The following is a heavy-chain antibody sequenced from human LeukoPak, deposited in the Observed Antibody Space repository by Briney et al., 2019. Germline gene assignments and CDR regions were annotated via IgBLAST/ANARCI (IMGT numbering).Heavy chain of an antibody. D-gene: IGHD2-2*01. CDR2: INPSGGST. J-gene: IGHJ3*02. CDR1: GYTFTGYY. CDR3: ARTPPNCSSTSCYDLGAFDI. V-gene: IGHV1-46*01. Sequence: ASVKVSCKASGYTFTGYYMHWVRQAPGQGLEWMGIINPSGGSTSYAQKFQGRVTMTRDMSTSTVYMELSSLRSEDTAVYHCARTPPNCSSTSCYDLGAFDIWGQGTMVTVSS.